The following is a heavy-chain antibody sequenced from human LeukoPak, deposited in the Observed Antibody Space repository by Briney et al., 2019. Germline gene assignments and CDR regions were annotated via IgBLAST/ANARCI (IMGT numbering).Heavy chain of an antibody. CDR1: GGSISSSNW. D-gene: IGHD3-22*01. J-gene: IGHJ4*02. Sequence: SETLSLTCAVSGGSISSSNWWSWVRQPPGKGLEWIGEIYHSGSTNYNPSLKSRVTISVDKSKNQFSLKLSSVTAADTAVYYCARGRDPGSGYHFDYWGQGTLVTVSS. CDR2: IYHSGST. V-gene: IGHV4-4*02. CDR3: ARGRDPGSGYHFDY.